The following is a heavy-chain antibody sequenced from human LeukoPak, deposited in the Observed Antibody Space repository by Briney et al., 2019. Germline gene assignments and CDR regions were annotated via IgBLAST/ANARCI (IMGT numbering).Heavy chain of an antibody. CDR1: GGTFSSYA. Sequence: EASVKVSCKASGGTFSSYAISWVRQAPGRGLEWMGGIIPIFGTANYAQKFQGRVTITADESTSTAYMELSSLRSEDTAVYYCASPYYYDSSGYYSAFDIWGQGTMVTVSS. CDR3: ASPYYYDSSGYYSAFDI. D-gene: IGHD3-22*01. V-gene: IGHV1-69*13. CDR2: IIPIFGTA. J-gene: IGHJ3*02.